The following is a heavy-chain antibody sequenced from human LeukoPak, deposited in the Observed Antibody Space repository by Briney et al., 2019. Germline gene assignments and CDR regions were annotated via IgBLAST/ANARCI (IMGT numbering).Heavy chain of an antibody. CDR3: ARDILTGYDYYYYYYMNV. CDR2: ISSSSSTI. D-gene: IGHD3-9*01. CDR1: GFTFSSYS. J-gene: IGHJ6*03. V-gene: IGHV3-48*04. Sequence: GGSLRLSCAASGFTFSSYSMNWVRQAPGKGLEWVSYISSSSSTIYYADSVKGRLTISRDNAKNSLYLQMNSLRAEDTAVYYCARDILTGYDYYYYYYMNVWGKGTTVTVSS.